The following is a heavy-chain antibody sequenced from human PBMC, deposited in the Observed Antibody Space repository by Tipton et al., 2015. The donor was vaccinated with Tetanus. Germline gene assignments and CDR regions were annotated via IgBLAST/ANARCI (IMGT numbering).Heavy chain of an antibody. J-gene: IGHJ5*02. CDR1: RASMNSYY. D-gene: IGHD3-22*01. CDR2: IYPSGST. V-gene: IGHV4-4*07. CDR3: ARASSSGFYNWFDP. Sequence: TLSLTCTVSRASMNSYYWTWIRQPAGKGLEWIGRIYPSGSTNYSPSLESRVTMSVDTSKNQCSLKLSSVTAADTAMYFCARASSSGFYNWFDPWGQGTLVTVSS.